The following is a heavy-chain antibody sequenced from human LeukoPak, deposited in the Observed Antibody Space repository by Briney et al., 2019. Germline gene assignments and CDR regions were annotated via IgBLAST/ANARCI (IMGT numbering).Heavy chain of an antibody. D-gene: IGHD3-22*01. V-gene: IGHV3-23*01. CDR1: GFTFRIYA. CDR2: ISGSGVST. CDR3: AKDYHDSSLDYFDY. Sequence: PGGSLRLSCAASGFTFRIYAISWVRQAPGKGLEWVSGISGSGVSTYYADSVKGRFTISRDNSKNTLYLQMNSLRAEDTAVYYCAKDYHDSSLDYFDYWGQGSLVSVSS. J-gene: IGHJ4*02.